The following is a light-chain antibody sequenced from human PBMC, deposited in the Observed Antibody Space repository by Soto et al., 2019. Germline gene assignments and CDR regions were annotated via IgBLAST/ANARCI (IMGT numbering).Light chain of an antibody. CDR1: QSLLHNNGEKY. J-gene: IGKJ4*01. V-gene: IGKV2-28*01. CDR3: MQALQTPAT. Sequence: DIVMTQSPLSLPVTPGEPASISCRSSQSLLHNNGEKYLDWYLQKPGQSPQLLIYLGSNLASGVPDRFSGSGSDTDFTLKISRVEAEDVGIYYCMQALQTPATFGGGTQVDIK. CDR2: LGS.